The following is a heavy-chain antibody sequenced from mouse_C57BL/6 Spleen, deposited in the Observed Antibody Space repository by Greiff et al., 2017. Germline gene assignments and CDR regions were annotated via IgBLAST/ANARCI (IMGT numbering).Heavy chain of an antibody. D-gene: IGHD1-1*01. CDR2: IDPSDSYT. J-gene: IGHJ2*01. Sequence: QVQLQQPGAELVRPGTSVKLSCKASGYTFTSYWMHWVKQRPGQGLEWIGVIDPSDSYTNYNQKFKGKATLTVDTSSSTAYMQLSSLTSEDSAVYYCARGSSYLGNFDYWGQGTTLTVSS. CDR1: GYTFTSYW. CDR3: ARGSSYLGNFDY. V-gene: IGHV1-59*01.